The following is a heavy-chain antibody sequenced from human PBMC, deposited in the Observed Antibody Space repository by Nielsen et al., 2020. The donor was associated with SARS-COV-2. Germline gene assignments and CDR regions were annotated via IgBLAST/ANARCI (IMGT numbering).Heavy chain of an antibody. CDR1: GGFFTGYF. CDR3: ARGPFSTITAFSHFDP. CDR2: RSHSGDT. V-gene: IGHV4-34*01. J-gene: IGHJ5*02. Sequence: SETLSLTCDVYGGFFTGYFWSWIRQPPGKGLEWIGHRSHSGDTDYNPSLRSRVTISVDTAKNQFSLHLNSVTAADTAMYYCARGPFSTITAFSHFDPWGQGTLVTVSS. D-gene: IGHD1-20*01.